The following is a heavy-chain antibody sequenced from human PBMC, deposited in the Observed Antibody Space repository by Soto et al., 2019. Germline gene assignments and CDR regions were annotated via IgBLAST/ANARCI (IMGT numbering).Heavy chain of an antibody. CDR2: MSFDGTYK. Sequence: QVQLAESGGGVVQPGRSLRLSCIGSGFRFSDYGMHWVRQAPGKGLEWGTMMSFDGTYKYSADSVKGRFIISRDNSKNTLYLQINSLRAEDTAVYYCAKDRRDGEYNSVYDFWGQGTLVTVSS. V-gene: IGHV3-30*18. D-gene: IGHD4-17*01. J-gene: IGHJ4*02. CDR1: GFRFSDYG. CDR3: AKDRRDGEYNSVYDF.